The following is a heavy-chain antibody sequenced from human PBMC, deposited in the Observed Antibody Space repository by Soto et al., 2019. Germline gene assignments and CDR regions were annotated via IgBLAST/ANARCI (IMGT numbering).Heavy chain of an antibody. CDR3: AKGQQQLRTYYYYGMDV. Sequence: GGSLRLSCAASGFTFSSYGMHWVRQAPGKWLEWVAVISYDGSNKYYADSVKGRFTISRDNSKNTLYLQMNSLRAEDTAVYYCAKGQQQLRTYYYYGMDVWGQGXTVTVSS. D-gene: IGHD6-13*01. CDR1: GFTFSSYG. CDR2: ISYDGSNK. J-gene: IGHJ6*02. V-gene: IGHV3-30*18.